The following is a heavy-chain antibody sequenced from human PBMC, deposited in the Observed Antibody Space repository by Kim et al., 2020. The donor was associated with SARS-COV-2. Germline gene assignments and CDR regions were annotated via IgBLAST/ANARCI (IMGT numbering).Heavy chain of an antibody. CDR3: ARGGPHYGPIGY. CDR1: GGSFSGYY. D-gene: IGHD4-17*01. Sequence: SETLSLTCAVYGGSFSGYYWSWIRQPPGKGLEWIGEINHSGSTNYNPSLKSRVTISVDTSKNQFSLKLSSVTAADTAVYYCARGGPHYGPIGYWGQGTLVTVSS. V-gene: IGHV4-34*01. CDR2: INHSGST. J-gene: IGHJ4*02.